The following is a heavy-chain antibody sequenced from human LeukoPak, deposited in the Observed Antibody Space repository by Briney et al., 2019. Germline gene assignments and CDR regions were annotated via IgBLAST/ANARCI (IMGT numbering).Heavy chain of an antibody. CDR3: AKDGTYYYDSSGYNY. CDR2: ISGSGGST. D-gene: IGHD3-22*01. Sequence: GGSLRLSCAASGFTFSSYAMSWVRQAPGKGLEWVSAISGSGGSTYYADSVKGRFTISRDNSKNTLYLRMNSLRAEDTAVYYCAKDGTYYYDSSGYNYWGQGTLVTVSS. V-gene: IGHV3-23*01. CDR1: GFTFSSYA. J-gene: IGHJ4*02.